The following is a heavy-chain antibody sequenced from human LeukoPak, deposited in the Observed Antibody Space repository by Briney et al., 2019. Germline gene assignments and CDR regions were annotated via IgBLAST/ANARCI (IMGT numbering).Heavy chain of an antibody. CDR3: AKNTSSSPWFDP. D-gene: IGHD6-6*01. Sequence: PSQTLSLTCIVSGGSVRSPDSYWSWIRQPPGKGLEWIGNVYYNGTTSYNSSLKSRVTISVDTSKNQFSLEVTSVTAADTAVYYCAKNTSSSPWFDPWGQGTLVTVSS. CDR2: VYYNGTT. J-gene: IGHJ5*02. CDR1: GGSVRSPDSY. V-gene: IGHV4-61*08.